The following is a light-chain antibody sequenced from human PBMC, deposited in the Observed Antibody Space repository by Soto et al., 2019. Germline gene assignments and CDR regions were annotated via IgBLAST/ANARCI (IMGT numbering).Light chain of an antibody. Sequence: DIQMTQSPSSLSASVGDRVTITCRASQSISSYLNWYQQKPGKAPKLLIYAASSLQSGVPSRFSGSGSGTDFTLTISSLQPEDFATYDCQQSYSTPLNTFGQGTKLEIK. V-gene: IGKV1-39*01. J-gene: IGKJ2*01. CDR2: AAS. CDR3: QQSYSTPLNT. CDR1: QSISSY.